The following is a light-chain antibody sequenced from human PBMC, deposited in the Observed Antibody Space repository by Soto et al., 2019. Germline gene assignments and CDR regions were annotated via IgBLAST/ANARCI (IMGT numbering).Light chain of an antibody. CDR1: QSVSSN. V-gene: IGKV3-15*01. CDR3: QQYGSSPPWT. Sequence: EIVMTQSPATLSVSPRERATLSCRASQSVSSNLAWYQQKPGQAPRLLIYGASTRATGIPARLSGSGSGTEFTLTISRLEPEDFAVYYCQQYGSSPPWTFGQGTKVDIK. J-gene: IGKJ1*01. CDR2: GAS.